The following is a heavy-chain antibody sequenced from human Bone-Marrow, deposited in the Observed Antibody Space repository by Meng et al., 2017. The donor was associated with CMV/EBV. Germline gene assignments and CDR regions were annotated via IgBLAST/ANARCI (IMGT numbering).Heavy chain of an antibody. J-gene: IGHJ4*02. CDR1: GFTFSSYW. Sequence: GESLKISCAASGFTFSSYWMSWVRQAPGKGLEWVANIKQDGSEKYYVDSVKGRFTISRDNAKNSLYLQMNSLRAEDTAVYYCARSLSRFDYWGQGTRVTVSS. D-gene: IGHD3-16*02. CDR2: IKQDGSEK. V-gene: IGHV3-7*01. CDR3: ARSLSRFDY.